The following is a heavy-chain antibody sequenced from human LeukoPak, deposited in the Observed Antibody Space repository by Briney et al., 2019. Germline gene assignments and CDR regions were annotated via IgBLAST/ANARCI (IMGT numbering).Heavy chain of an antibody. J-gene: IGHJ5*02. CDR3: AKAEDSNYVYNWFDP. Sequence: GGSLRLVCAASGFTFSTYSMNWVRQAPGKGLEWVSSISSSSSYIYYADSVKGRFTISRDNAKNSLYLQMNSLRAEDTAVYYCAKAEDSNYVYNWFDPWGQETLVTVSS. CDR2: ISSSSSYI. D-gene: IGHD4-11*01. V-gene: IGHV3-21*01. CDR1: GFTFSTYS.